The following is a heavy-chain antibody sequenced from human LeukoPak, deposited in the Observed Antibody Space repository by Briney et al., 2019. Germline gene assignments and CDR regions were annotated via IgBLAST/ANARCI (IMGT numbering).Heavy chain of an antibody. CDR1: GGSISSYY. D-gene: IGHD3-3*01. V-gene: IGHV4-59*01. CDR3: ARSILHPPGVFGVVRYFDY. J-gene: IGHJ4*02. CDR2: IYYSGST. Sequence: PSETLSLTCTVSGGSISSYYWSWIRQPPGKGLEWIGYIYYSGSTNYNPSLKSRVTISVDTSKNQFSLKLSSVTAADTAVYYCARSILHPPGVFGVVRYFDYWGQGTLVTVSS.